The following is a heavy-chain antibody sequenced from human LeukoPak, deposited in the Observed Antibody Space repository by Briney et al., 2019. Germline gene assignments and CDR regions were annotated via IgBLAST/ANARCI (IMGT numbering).Heavy chain of an antibody. CDR3: AKDLPGSGWYS. CDR1: GFTFNNY. J-gene: IGHJ4*02. D-gene: IGHD6-19*01. Sequence: PGGSLRLSCAGSGFTFNNYMTWVRQAPGKGLEWVSAITGSGDYTYYADSVKGRFTISRENSKNTLYLQMNSLRAEDTAIYYCAKDLPGSGWYSWGQGTLVTVSS. V-gene: IGHV3-23*01. CDR2: ITGSGDYT.